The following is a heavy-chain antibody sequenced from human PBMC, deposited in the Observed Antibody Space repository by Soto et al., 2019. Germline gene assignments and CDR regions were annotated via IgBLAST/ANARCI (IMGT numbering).Heavy chain of an antibody. CDR2: INAGNGNT. Sequence: ASVKVSCRASGYTFTSYARHWVRQAPGQRLEWMGWINAGNGNTKYSQKFQGRVTITRDTSASTDYMELSSLRSEDTAVYYCARAERDYDLLNGFPGYWGQGTLVAFSS. CDR1: GYTFTSYA. J-gene: IGHJ4*02. V-gene: IGHV1-3*01. D-gene: IGHD3-9*01. CDR3: ARAERDYDLLNGFPGY.